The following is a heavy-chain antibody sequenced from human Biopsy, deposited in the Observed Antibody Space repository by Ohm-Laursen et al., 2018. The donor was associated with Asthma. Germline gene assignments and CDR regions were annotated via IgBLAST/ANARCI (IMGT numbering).Heavy chain of an antibody. J-gene: IGHJ4*02. CDR3: VRAVRNEQWLAPFDY. Sequence: TLSLTCRVYGGSISSFYWSWIRQYPEKGLEWMGYVYWTGSTNYNPSLKSRITMSVDTSKNRMFLELTSVTAADTAIYYCVRAVRNEQWLAPFDYWGQGKPVTVSS. D-gene: IGHD6-19*01. CDR2: VYWTGST. V-gene: IGHV4-59*01. CDR1: GGSISSFY.